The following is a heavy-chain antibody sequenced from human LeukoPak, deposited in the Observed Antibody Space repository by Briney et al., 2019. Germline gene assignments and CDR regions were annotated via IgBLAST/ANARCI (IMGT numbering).Heavy chain of an antibody. CDR2: ISWNSGSI. J-gene: IGHJ4*02. CDR3: AREGTTVTTGGVPTFDY. CDR1: GFTFDDYA. D-gene: IGHD4-11*01. V-gene: IGHV3-9*01. Sequence: GRSLRLSCAASGFTFDDYAMHWVRQAPGKGLEWVSGISWNSGSIGYADSVKGRFTISRDNAKNSLYLQMSSLRAEDTAVYYCAREGTTVTTGGVPTFDYWGQGTLVTVSS.